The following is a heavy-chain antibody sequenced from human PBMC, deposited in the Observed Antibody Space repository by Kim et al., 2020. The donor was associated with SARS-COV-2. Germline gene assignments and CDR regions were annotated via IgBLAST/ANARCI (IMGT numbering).Heavy chain of an antibody. V-gene: IGHV4-30-2*06. D-gene: IGHD3-3*01. CDR1: GGPFSLGQYS. Sequence: SETLSLTCAVSGGPFSLGQYSWNWIRQSPGKALEWIGYIHHAGSSHFSASLKSRVSMSVDKSTNQFSLKLASVTGADTAMYFCARARGPDFWRGPLPYFDHWGQGSLVTV. CDR3: ARARGPDFWRGPLPYFDH. CDR2: IHHAGSS. J-gene: IGHJ4*02.